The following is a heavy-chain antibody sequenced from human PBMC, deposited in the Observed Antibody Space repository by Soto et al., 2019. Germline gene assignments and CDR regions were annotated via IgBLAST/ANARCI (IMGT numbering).Heavy chain of an antibody. CDR3: ARVKDSSGWYVDY. Sequence: QVQLQQWGAGLLKPSETLSLTCAVYGGSFSGYYWSWIRQPPGKGLEWIGEITHSGSTNYNPSLKSRVTISVDTSKNQFSLKLSSVTAADTAVYYCARVKDSSGWYVDYWGQGTLVTVSS. V-gene: IGHV4-34*01. J-gene: IGHJ4*02. D-gene: IGHD6-19*01. CDR1: GGSFSGYY. CDR2: ITHSGST.